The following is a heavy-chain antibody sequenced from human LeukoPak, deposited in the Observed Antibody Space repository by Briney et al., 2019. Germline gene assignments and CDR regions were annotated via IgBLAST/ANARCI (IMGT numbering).Heavy chain of an antibody. V-gene: IGHV3-30*18. CDR1: GFTFSSYG. J-gene: IGHJ4*02. CDR2: ISYDGINE. Sequence: GGSLRLSCSASGFTFSSYGMHWVRQAPGKGLEWVAFISYDGINEYYADSVKGRFTISRDNSKNTLYLQMNSLRPEDTAVYYCAKRDYYDNSGYFWGYYFDCWGQGTLVTVFS. D-gene: IGHD3-22*01. CDR3: AKRDYYDNSGYFWGYYFDC.